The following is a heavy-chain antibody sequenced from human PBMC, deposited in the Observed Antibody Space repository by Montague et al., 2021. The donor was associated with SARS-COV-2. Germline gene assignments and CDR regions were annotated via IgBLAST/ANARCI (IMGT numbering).Heavy chain of an antibody. D-gene: IGHD3-22*01. J-gene: IGHJ4*02. V-gene: IGHV4-34*01. CDR2: VNHSGRI. CDR1: GGSFSDYY. Sequence: SETLSLTCAVYGGSFSDYYWTWIRQPPGKGLEWLGEVNHSGRINYNPSLKSRITISVDTSKNQFSLRLSSVTAADTAVYYCARGRVDTIMILVVFTGEAHYFDSWGQGTLVSVSS. CDR3: ARGRVDTIMILVVFTGEAHYFDS.